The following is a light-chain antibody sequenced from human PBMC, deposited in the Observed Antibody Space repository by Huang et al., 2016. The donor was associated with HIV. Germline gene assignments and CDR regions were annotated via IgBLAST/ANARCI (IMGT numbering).Light chain of an antibody. CDR2: AAS. Sequence: DIQMTQSPSSLSASVGDRVTITCQASQDISTYLNWYQQKPGKAPKVLIYAASNLETWVPSRFSGSGSGTSFTFTINSLQPEDIATYYCQQYDNLPITFGQGTRLEI. V-gene: IGKV1-33*01. CDR3: QQYDNLPIT. CDR1: QDISTY. J-gene: IGKJ5*01.